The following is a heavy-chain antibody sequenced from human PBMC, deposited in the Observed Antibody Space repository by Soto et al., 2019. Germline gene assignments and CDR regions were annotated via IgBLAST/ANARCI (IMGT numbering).Heavy chain of an antibody. D-gene: IGHD6-19*01. CDR1: GFTFSTYA. CDR3: ARGIGSGWYYHDY. Sequence: QVQLVESGGGVVQPGRSLRLSCAASGFTFSTYAMHWVRQAPGKGLEWVTVMSDDGRNEDYADSVKSRFTIYRDKSKDTLYVPMSSLAAGGTAVDYCARGIGSGWYYHDYWGRGSLVTVSS. V-gene: IGHV3-30-3*01. CDR2: MSDDGRNE. J-gene: IGHJ4*02.